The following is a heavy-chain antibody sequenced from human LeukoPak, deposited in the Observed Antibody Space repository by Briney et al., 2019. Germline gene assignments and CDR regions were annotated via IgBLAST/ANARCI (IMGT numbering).Heavy chain of an antibody. Sequence: PSETLSLTCTVSGGSISSSSYYWGWIRQPPGKGLEWIGGIYYSGSTYYNPSLKSRVTISVDTSKNQFSLKLSSVTAADTAVYYCARETGAYTWIQSWGQGTLVTVSS. V-gene: IGHV4-39*07. J-gene: IGHJ4*02. CDR1: GGSISSSSYY. CDR2: IYYSGST. D-gene: IGHD5-18*01. CDR3: ARETGAYTWIQS.